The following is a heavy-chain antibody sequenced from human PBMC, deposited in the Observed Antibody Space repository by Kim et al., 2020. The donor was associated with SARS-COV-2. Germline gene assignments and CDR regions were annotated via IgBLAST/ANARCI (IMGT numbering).Heavy chain of an antibody. CDR1: GGSISSGGYY. V-gene: IGHV4-31*03. CDR2: IYYSGST. D-gene: IGHD2-15*01. Sequence: SETLSLTCTVSGGSISSGGYYWSWIRQHPGKGLEWIGYIYYSGSTYYNPSLKSRVTISVDTSKNQFSLKLSSVTAADTAVYYCARDRNYCSGGSCYAYYGMDVWGQGTTVTVSS. J-gene: IGHJ6*02. CDR3: ARDRNYCSGGSCYAYYGMDV.